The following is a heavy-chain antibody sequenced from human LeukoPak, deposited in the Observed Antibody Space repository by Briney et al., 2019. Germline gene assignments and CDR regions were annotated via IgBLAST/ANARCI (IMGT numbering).Heavy chain of an antibody. CDR2: VCGDGKT. D-gene: IGHD3-22*01. CDR3: AKDFLYHYDSSCLEY. CDR1: GFSVTGKD. Sequence: GGSLRLSCAASGFSVTGKDMSWVRQAPGKGLEWVSVVCGDGKTYYADSVEGRFTVSRDNSENTIFLQMNSLGAEDTAVYYCAKDFLYHYDSSCLEYWGQGTLVTVSS. J-gene: IGHJ4*02. V-gene: IGHV3-66*01.